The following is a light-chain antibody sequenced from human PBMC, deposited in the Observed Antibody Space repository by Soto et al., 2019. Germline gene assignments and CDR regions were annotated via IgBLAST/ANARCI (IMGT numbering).Light chain of an antibody. CDR2: GAS. V-gene: IGKV3-20*01. J-gene: IGKJ1*01. CDR1: QSVSSSY. Sequence: EIVLTQSPGTLSLSPGERATLSCRASQSVSSSYLAWYQQKPGQAPRLLIYGASSRATGIPDRFSGSGSGTDFTLTISRLEPDDLAVYYCQQYGSWTFGQGTKVEIK. CDR3: QQYGSWT.